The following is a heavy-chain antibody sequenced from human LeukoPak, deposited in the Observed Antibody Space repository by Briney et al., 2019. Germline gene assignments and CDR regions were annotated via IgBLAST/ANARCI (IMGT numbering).Heavy chain of an antibody. CDR3: ARLGFGEYYFDY. J-gene: IGHJ4*02. CDR2: IYYSGST. V-gene: IGHV4-39*01. D-gene: IGHD3-10*01. CDR1: GGSLSSSCYH. Sequence: KPSETLALPCTVSGGSLSSSCYHWGWIRQPPGKGLEWIGSIYYSGSTYYNPSLKSRVTISVDTSKNQFSLKLSSVTAADTAVYYCARLGFGEYYFDYWGQGTLVTVSS.